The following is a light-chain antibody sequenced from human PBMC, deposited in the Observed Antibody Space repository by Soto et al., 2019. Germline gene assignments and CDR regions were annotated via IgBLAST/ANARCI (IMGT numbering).Light chain of an antibody. V-gene: IGKV1-9*01. J-gene: IGKJ4*01. CDR2: VTS. CDR3: QQLSIYPLT. CDR1: QGMSSY. Sequence: IQLTQSPSSLSASVGDRVTLTCRASQGMSSYLAWYQQKPWKAPKLLIYVTSTLQTGVPSRFSGSRSGADFTLTISSLQPEDSATYYCQQLSIYPLTFGGGTKVEIK.